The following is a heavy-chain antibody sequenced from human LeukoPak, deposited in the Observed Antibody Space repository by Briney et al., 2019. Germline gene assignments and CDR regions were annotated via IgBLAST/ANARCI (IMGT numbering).Heavy chain of an antibody. D-gene: IGHD4-11*01. Sequence: GGSLRISCATSGFIFSGYWMTWVRQAPGKGLEWVASIKEDGSEKYYVDSVKGRFTISRDNAKKSLYMQINSLRVEDTAVYYCARDYSSSHMDVWGQGTTVTVSS. V-gene: IGHV3-7*01. CDR2: IKEDGSEK. J-gene: IGHJ6*02. CDR1: GFIFSGYW. CDR3: ARDYSSSHMDV.